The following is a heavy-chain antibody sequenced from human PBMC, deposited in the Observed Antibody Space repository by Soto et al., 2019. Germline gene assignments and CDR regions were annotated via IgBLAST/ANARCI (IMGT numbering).Heavy chain of an antibody. Sequence: SGPTLVNPTQTLTLTCPFSVFSLSTPGMRVSWIRQPPGKALEWLARIDWDDDTFYSPSLKTRLTISKDTSKNTVDLQMSSRRAEDTAVYYCATVRSNSRSFDYWCQGTLVTVSS. V-gene: IGHV2-70*03. D-gene: IGHD6-6*01. CDR3: ATVRSNSRSFDY. CDR1: VFSLSTPGMR. CDR2: IDWDDDT. J-gene: IGHJ4*02.